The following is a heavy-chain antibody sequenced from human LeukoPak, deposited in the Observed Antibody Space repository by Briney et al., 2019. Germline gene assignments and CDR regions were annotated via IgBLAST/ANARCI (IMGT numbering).Heavy chain of an antibody. CDR1: GYPFIDYY. J-gene: IGHJ6*02. CDR2: IIPFFGTP. Sequence: GASVKVSCKASGYPFIDYYLHWVRQAPGQGLEWMRGIIPFFGTPSYAQKFHGRVTITADESTNTAYMEVSSLRSEDTALYYCARYKVPPHQDSSMVPGVYYYYGMDVWGLGTTVTVSS. CDR3: ARYKVPPHQDSSMVPGVYYYYGMDV. D-gene: IGHD3-10*01. V-gene: IGHV1-69*13.